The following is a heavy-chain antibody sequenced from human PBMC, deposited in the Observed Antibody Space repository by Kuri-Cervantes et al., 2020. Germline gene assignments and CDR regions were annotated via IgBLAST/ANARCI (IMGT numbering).Heavy chain of an antibody. CDR3: ARRSSLPGSGSYYNDYYYGMDV. V-gene: IGHV5-51*01. J-gene: IGHJ6*02. D-gene: IGHD3-10*01. CDR2: IYPGDSDT. CDR1: GYSFTSYW. Sequence: GGSLRLSCKGPGYSFTSYWIGWVRQMPGKGLEWMGIIYPGDSDTRYSPSFQGQVTISADKSISTAYLQWSSLKASDTAMYYCARRSSLPGSGSYYNDYYYGMDVWGQGTTVTVSS.